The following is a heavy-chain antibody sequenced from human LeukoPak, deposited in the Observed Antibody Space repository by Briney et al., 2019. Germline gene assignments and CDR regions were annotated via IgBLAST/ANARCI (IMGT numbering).Heavy chain of an antibody. Sequence: SETLSLTCTVSGGSISSYYWNWIRQPPGKGLVWIGYIYYTGSTNYNPPLKSRVTISVDTSKNQFSLNLSSVTAADTALYYCAREDSTWFDPWGQGTLVTVSS. CDR2: IYYTGST. D-gene: IGHD2/OR15-2a*01. V-gene: IGHV4-59*01. CDR3: AREDSTWFDP. CDR1: GGSISSYY. J-gene: IGHJ5*02.